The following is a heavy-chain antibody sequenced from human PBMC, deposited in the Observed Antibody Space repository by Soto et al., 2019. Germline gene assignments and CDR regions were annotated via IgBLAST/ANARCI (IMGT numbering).Heavy chain of an antibody. CDR2: ISSNGGST. CDR3: ARQWLDSYYLDY. J-gene: IGHJ4*02. Sequence: EVPLVESGGGLVQPGGSLRLSCAASGFTFTSYAMHWVRQAPGKGLEYVSAISSNGGSTYYANSVKGRFTISRDNSKNTLYLQMGSLRAEDMAVYYCARQWLDSYYLDYWGQGTLVTVSS. V-gene: IGHV3-64*01. CDR1: GFTFTSYA. D-gene: IGHD6-19*01.